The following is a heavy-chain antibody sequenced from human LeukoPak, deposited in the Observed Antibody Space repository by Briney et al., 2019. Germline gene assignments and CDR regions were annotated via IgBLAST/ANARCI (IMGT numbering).Heavy chain of an antibody. Sequence: GGSLRLSCAASGFTFSSYGMHWVRQAPGKGLEWVAVISYDGSNKYYADSVKGRFTISRDNSKNTLYLQMNSLRAEDTAVYYCARVEMATATGRQNYYYYYYMDVWGKGTTVTISS. CDR3: ARVEMATATGRQNYYYYYYMDV. CDR2: ISYDGSNK. D-gene: IGHD5-24*01. CDR1: GFTFSSYG. V-gene: IGHV3-30*03. J-gene: IGHJ6*03.